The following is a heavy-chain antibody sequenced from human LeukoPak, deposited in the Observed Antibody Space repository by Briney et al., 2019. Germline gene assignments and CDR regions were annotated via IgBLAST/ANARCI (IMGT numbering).Heavy chain of an antibody. Sequence: GASVKVSCKASGYTFTNYYMHWLRQGPGLGFEWMGWINPNSGGTSYPQKFQGRLTMTRDTSISTAYMELSRLGSDDTAVYYCVPSANYYYFDYWGQGTLVTVSS. CDR2: INPNSGGT. CDR3: VPSANYYYFDY. CDR1: GYTFTNYY. V-gene: IGHV1-2*02. J-gene: IGHJ4*02. D-gene: IGHD1-26*01.